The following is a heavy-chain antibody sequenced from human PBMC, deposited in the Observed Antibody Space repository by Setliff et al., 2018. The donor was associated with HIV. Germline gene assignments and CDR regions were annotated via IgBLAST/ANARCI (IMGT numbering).Heavy chain of an antibody. V-gene: IGHV4-34*01. CDR2: INHSGST. J-gene: IGHJ6*03. D-gene: IGHD2-21*02. Sequence: TWVRQAPGKGLQWIGEINHSGSTKYNPSLKSRVTISVDTSKNQFSLKLSSVTAADTAVYYCASAYCGGDCYSRTRKFYYYYYMDVWGKGTTVTVSS. CDR3: ASAYCGGDCYSRTRKFYYYYYMDV.